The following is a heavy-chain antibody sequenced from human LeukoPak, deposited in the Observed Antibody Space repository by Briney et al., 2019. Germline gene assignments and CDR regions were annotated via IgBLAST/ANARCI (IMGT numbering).Heavy chain of an antibody. D-gene: IGHD3-22*01. CDR2: ISSSGSNI. V-gene: IGHV3-11*01. J-gene: IGHJ3*02. CDR3: ARSQQYSDSSGYAFDI. CDR1: GFIFSDYY. Sequence: GGSLRLSCAVSGFIFSDYYMSWIRQAPGKGLEGVSYISSSGSNIYYADSVKGRFTISRDNAKNSLYLQMNSLRAEDTAVYYCARSQQYSDSSGYAFDIWGQGTMVTVSS.